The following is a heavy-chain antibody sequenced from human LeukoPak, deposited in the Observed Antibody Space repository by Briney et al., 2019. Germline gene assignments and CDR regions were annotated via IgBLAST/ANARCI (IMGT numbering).Heavy chain of an antibody. Sequence: ASVKVSCKASGGTFSSYAISWVRQAPGQGLEWMGWISAYNGNTNYAQKLQGRVTMTTDTSTSTAYMELRSLRSDDTAVYYCARDGPNDSSGYYYLDWGQGTLVTVSS. CDR1: GGTFSSYA. CDR3: ARDGPNDSSGYYYLD. V-gene: IGHV1-18*01. J-gene: IGHJ4*02. CDR2: ISAYNGNT. D-gene: IGHD3-22*01.